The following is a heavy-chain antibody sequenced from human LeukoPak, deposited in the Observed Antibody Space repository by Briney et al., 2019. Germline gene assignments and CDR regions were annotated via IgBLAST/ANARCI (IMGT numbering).Heavy chain of an antibody. CDR2: ISGSGGST. CDR1: GFTFSNYA. V-gene: IGHV3-23*01. Sequence: PGGSLRLSCAASGFTFSNYAMNWVRQAPGRGLEWVSAISGSGGSTYYADSVKGRFTISRDNSKNTLYLQMNSLRAEDTAVYYCAKDLLAVAGRTFFDYWGQGTLVTVSS. CDR3: AKDLLAVAGRTFFDY. J-gene: IGHJ4*02. D-gene: IGHD6-19*01.